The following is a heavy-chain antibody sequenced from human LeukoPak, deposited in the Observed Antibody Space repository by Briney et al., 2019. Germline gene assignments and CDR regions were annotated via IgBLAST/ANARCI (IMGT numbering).Heavy chain of an antibody. CDR1: GGSISSYY. J-gene: IGHJ6*04. D-gene: IGHD2-21*01. Sequence: SEALSLTCTVSGGSISSYYWSWIRQPPGKGLEWIGYIYYSGSTNYNPSLKSRVTISVDTSKNQFSLKLSSVTAADTAVYYCARDLYSYMDVWGKGTTVTISS. V-gene: IGHV4-59*01. CDR3: ARDLYSYMDV. CDR2: IYYSGST.